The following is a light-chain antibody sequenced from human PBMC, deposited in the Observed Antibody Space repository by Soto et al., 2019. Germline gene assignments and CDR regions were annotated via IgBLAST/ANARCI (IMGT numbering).Light chain of an antibody. CDR2: DNN. CDR3: QSYDFSLAAVV. J-gene: IGLJ2*01. V-gene: IGLV1-40*01. CDR1: SSNIGATSN. Sequence: QSVLTQPPSVSGAPGQRVTISCTGSSSNIGATSNVNWYQQLPGAAPKLLFYDNNSRPSGVPDRFSGSKSGTSASLAITGLQAEDEADYYCQSYDFSLAAVVFGGGTKLTVL.